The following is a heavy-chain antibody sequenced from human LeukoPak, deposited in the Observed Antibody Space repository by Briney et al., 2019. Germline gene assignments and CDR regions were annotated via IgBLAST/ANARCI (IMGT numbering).Heavy chain of an antibody. J-gene: IGHJ3*02. D-gene: IGHD3-16*01. CDR1: GFPFNAYW. Sequence: GGSLRLSCAASGFPFNAYWMSWVRQAPGKGLEWVANIKQDGSEKYYVDSVKGRFTISRDNAKNSLYLQMNSLRAEDTAVYYCARGGQGELNAFDIWGQGTMVTVSS. CDR3: ARGGQGELNAFDI. CDR2: IKQDGSEK. V-gene: IGHV3-7*03.